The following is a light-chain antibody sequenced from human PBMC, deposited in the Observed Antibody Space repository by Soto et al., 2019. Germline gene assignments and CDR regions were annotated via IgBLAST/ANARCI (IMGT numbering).Light chain of an antibody. CDR2: GAS. J-gene: IGKJ4*02. CDR3: QQYNSWPLT. Sequence: EIVLTQSPATLSLSPGERATLSCRASQYVSSKVDWYQQIPGQAPRLLISGASTGATGVPATFSGSGSGTEFTLSISIQQSAVYYCQQYNSWPLTFGGGTKVDIK. V-gene: IGKV3-15*01. CDR1: QYVSSK.